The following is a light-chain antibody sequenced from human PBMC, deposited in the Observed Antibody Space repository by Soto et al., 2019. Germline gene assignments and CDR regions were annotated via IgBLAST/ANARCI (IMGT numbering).Light chain of an antibody. V-gene: IGLV3-1*01. Sequence: SYELTQPPSVSVSPGQTASITCSGDKLGDKYACWYQQKPGQSPVLVIYQDSKRPSGIPERFSGSNSGNTATLTISGTQAMDEADYYCQAWDSSTGGPVFGGGTKLTVL. CDR2: QDS. CDR1: KLGDKY. CDR3: QAWDSSTGGPV. J-gene: IGLJ2*01.